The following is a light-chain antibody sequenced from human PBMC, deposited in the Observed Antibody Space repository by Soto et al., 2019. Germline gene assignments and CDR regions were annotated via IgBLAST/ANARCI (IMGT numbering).Light chain of an antibody. V-gene: IGKV3-20*01. J-gene: IGKJ1*01. CDR3: QRDDNSSWT. Sequence: DIVLTQSPGTLSLSPGDRATLSCRASQSDGSIYLAWYQQKPGQAPRLLIYGTSSRAAGIPDRFTGSGSGTDFTLTISRLEPEDFAVYYCQRDDNSSWTFGPGTKVEIK. CDR2: GTS. CDR1: QSDGSIY.